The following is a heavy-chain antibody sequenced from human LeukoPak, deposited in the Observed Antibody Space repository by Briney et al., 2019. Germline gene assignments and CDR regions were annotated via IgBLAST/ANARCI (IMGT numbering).Heavy chain of an antibody. CDR2: IYYSGST. V-gene: IGHV4-59*01. D-gene: IGHD3-3*01. CDR3: ASGGYYDFWSGYSNPFDY. J-gene: IGHJ4*02. CDR1: GGSISSYY. Sequence: SETLSLTCTVSGGSISSYYWSWIRQPPGKGLEWIGYIYYSGSTNYNPSLKSRVTISVDTSKNQFSLKLSSVTAADTAVYYCASGGYYDFWSGYSNPFDYWGQGALVTVSS.